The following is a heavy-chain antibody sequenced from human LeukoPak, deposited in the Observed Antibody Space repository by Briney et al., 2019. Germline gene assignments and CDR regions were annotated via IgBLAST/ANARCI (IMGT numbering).Heavy chain of an antibody. D-gene: IGHD2-15*01. V-gene: IGHV4-34*01. CDR1: GGSFSGYY. Sequence: SETLSLTCAVYGGSFSGYYWSWNRQPPGKGLEWIGEINHSGSTNYNPSLKSRVTISVDTSKNQFSLKLSSVTAADTAVYYCARGGIVVVVAATPRVWFDPWGQGTLVTVSS. J-gene: IGHJ5*02. CDR3: ARGGIVVVVAATPRVWFDP. CDR2: INHSGST.